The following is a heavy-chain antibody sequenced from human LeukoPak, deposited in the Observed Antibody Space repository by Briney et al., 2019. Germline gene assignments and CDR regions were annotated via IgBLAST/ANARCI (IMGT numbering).Heavy chain of an antibody. CDR1: GFTFNNYA. CDR2: INNSGGRT. CDR3: ARDTYSNSATFDY. V-gene: IGHV3-23*01. Sequence: GGSPRLSCAASGFTFNNYAMNWVRQAPGKGLEWVSAINNSGGRTYYADSVKGRFTISRDNSKNTLYLRMNSLRAEDTAVYYCARDTYSNSATFDYWGQGTLVTVSS. D-gene: IGHD4-11*01. J-gene: IGHJ4*02.